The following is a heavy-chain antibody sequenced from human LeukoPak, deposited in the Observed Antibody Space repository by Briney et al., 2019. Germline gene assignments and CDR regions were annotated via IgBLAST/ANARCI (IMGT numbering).Heavy chain of an antibody. D-gene: IGHD3-22*01. CDR1: GGTFSSYA. J-gene: IGHJ4*02. V-gene: IGHV1-69*05. Sequence: SVEVSCKASGGTFSSYAISWVRQAPGQGLEWMGRIIPIFGTANYAQKFQGRVTITTDESTSTAYMELSSLRSEDTAVYYCARDYYDSSGYQKAGDYWGQGTLVTVSS. CDR3: ARDYYDSSGYQKAGDY. CDR2: IIPIFGTA.